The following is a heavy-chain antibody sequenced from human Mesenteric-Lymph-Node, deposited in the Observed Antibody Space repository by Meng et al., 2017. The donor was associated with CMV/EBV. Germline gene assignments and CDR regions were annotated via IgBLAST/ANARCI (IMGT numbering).Heavy chain of an antibody. Sequence: SETLSLTCTVSTGSISGSDYYWVWLRPPPGKGLEWIGSIYYGGSTYYNPSLKSRVTISVDTSKRYFSLKLTSVTAADTAVYYCARRGHTSRPFWGQGTLVTVSS. V-gene: IGHV4-39*02. J-gene: IGHJ4*02. CDR1: TGSISGSDYY. D-gene: IGHD6-6*01. CDR2: IYYGGST. CDR3: ARRGHTSRPF.